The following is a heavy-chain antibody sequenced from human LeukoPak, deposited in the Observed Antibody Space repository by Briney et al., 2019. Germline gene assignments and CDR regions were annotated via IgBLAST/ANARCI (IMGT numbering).Heavy chain of an antibody. D-gene: IGHD4-23*01. J-gene: IGHJ4*02. V-gene: IGHV4-31*03. CDR1: GGPISSFDYY. CDR2: MHNSGFA. CDR3: AGKPNSLYYFDY. Sequence: SETLSLTCTVAGGPISSFDYYWSWIRQHPEKGLEWIAYMHNSGFAYYNPSLKSRVTVSVDASKNQFSLWLSSVTAADTAIYYCAGKPNSLYYFDYWGQGALATVSS.